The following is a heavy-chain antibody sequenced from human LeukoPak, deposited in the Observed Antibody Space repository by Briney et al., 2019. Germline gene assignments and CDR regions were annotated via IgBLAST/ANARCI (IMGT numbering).Heavy chain of an antibody. Sequence: ASVKVSCKASGYTFTSYDINWVRQATGQGLEWMGWMNPNSGNTGYAQKFQGRVTMTRNTSISTAYMELSSLRSEDTAVYYCARVGATMYYYYYMDVWGKGTTVTVSS. CDR2: MNPNSGNT. CDR3: ARVGATMYYYYYMDV. D-gene: IGHD5-12*01. J-gene: IGHJ6*03. V-gene: IGHV1-8*01. CDR1: GYTFTSYD.